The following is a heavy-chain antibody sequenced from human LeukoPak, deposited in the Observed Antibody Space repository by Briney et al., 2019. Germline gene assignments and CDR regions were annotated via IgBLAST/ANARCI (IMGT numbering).Heavy chain of an antibody. Sequence: PGRSLRLSCAASGFTFSNYAIHWVRQAPGKGLEWVAVISYDGSTEYYADSVKGRFTISRDNYKNTLYLQMNSLRAEDTAIYYCTKRGTVTTFGHCDFWGQGTLVTVSS. D-gene: IGHD4-17*01. V-gene: IGHV3-30*04. J-gene: IGHJ4*02. CDR3: TKRGTVTTFGHCDF. CDR2: ISYDGSTE. CDR1: GFTFSNYA.